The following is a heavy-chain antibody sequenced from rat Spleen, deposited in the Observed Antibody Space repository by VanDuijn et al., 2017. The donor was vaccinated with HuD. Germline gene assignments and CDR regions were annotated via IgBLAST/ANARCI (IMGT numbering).Heavy chain of an antibody. CDR3: NRDEYRNNWGFAY. J-gene: IGHJ3*01. V-gene: IGHV2-61*01. CDR1: GFSLTSYH. Sequence: QVRLKESGPRLVQPSQTLSVTCTVSGFSLTSYHVSWLRQPPGKGLEWMGVIWTGGSTAYNSRRKSLLSISRDTSKSQVYLKMKRLQTDDKGTYYCNRDEYRNNWGFAYWGQGTLVTVS. D-gene: IGHD1-5*01. CDR2: IWTGGST.